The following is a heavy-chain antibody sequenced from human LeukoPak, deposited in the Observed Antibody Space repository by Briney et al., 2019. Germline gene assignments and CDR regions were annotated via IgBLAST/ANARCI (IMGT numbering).Heavy chain of an antibody. CDR3: ARGHYDFWSGPESYYYYYMDV. Sequence: PSETLSLTCTVSGGSITSYYWTWIRQSAGKGLEWIGRINTSGSTHYNPSLKSRVTMSVDTSKNQFSLKLSSVTAADTAVYYCARGHYDFWSGPESYYYYYMDVWGKGTTVTVSS. CDR1: GGSITSYY. D-gene: IGHD3-3*01. CDR2: INTSGST. J-gene: IGHJ6*03. V-gene: IGHV4-4*07.